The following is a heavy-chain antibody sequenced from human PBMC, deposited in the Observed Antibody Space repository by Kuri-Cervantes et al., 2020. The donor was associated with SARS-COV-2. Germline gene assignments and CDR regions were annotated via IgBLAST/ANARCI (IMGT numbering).Heavy chain of an antibody. Sequence: ESLKISCAASGFTFSSYEMNWIRQPPGKGLEWIGSIYHSGSTYYNPSLKSRVTISVDTSKNQFSLKLSSVTAADTAVYYCARDLREDAFDIWGQGTMVAVSS. CDR1: GFTFSSYE. V-gene: IGHV4-38-2*02. J-gene: IGHJ3*02. CDR3: ARDLREDAFDI. CDR2: IYHSGST.